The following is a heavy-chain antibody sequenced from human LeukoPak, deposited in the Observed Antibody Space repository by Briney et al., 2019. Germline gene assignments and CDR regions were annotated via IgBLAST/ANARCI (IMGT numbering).Heavy chain of an antibody. J-gene: IGHJ5*02. V-gene: IGHV4-38-2*02. CDR2: IYSSGST. Sequence: SETLSLTCTVSAYSISSGYFWGWIRQPPGKGLEWIGSIYSSGSTYYNPSLKSRVTISVDTSKNQFSLQLSSVTAADTAVYFCARDYYYGSGSYSPWGQGTLVTVSS. CDR1: AYSISSGYF. CDR3: ARDYYYGSGSYSP. D-gene: IGHD3-10*01.